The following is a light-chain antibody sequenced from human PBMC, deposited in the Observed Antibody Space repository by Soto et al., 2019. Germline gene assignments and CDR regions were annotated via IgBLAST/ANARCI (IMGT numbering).Light chain of an antibody. Sequence: EIVMTQSPATLSVSPGERATLSCRASQSVSSNLAWYQQKPGQAPRLLIYGASTRATGVPARFSGSGSGTAFTLTISSLQSEYFAVYFCNQYNTWPVTFGGGTKVEIK. CDR1: QSVSSN. J-gene: IGKJ4*01. CDR2: GAS. CDR3: NQYNTWPVT. V-gene: IGKV3-15*01.